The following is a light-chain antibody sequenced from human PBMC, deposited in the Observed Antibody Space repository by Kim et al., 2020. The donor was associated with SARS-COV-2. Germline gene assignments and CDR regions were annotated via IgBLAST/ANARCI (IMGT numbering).Light chain of an antibody. J-gene: IGLJ2*01. V-gene: IGLV1-47*01. CDR2: KNN. CDR1: SSNIGRNF. CDR3: AVWDNSLTGRV. Sequence: QSALTQPPSASGTPGQRITISCSGSSSNIGRNFVSWYQQFPRKAPQLLIYKNNERPSGVSDRFSGSKSGTSASLAIRGLRSDDEADYYCAVWDNSLTGRVFGGGTQLTVL.